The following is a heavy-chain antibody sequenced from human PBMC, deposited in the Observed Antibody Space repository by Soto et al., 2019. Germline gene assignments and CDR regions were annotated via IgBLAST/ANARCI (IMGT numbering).Heavy chain of an antibody. CDR1: GYTFTIYY. CDR3: ARDPDPSSITIFRGWFDP. D-gene: IGHD3-3*01. CDR2: INPSGGST. J-gene: IGHJ5*02. V-gene: IGHV1-46*01. Sequence: ASVKVSCKASGYTFTIYYMHWVRQAPGQGLEWMGIINPSGGSTSYAQKFQGRVTMTRDTSTGTVYMELSSLRSEDTAVYYCARDPDPSSITIFRGWFDPWGQGTLVTVSS.